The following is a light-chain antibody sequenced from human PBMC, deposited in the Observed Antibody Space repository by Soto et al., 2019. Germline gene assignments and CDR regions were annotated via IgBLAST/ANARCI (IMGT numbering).Light chain of an antibody. Sequence: QLVLTQSSSASASLGSSVKLTCTLSSGHSSYIIAWHQQQPGKAPRSLMKLEGSGSYNKGSGVPDRFSGSSSGADRYLTIXNXQXEXEADYYCETWDSNTHTVFGGGTKVTVL. V-gene: IGLV4-60*02. CDR3: ETWDSNTHTV. CDR2: LEGSGSY. CDR1: SGHSSYI. J-gene: IGLJ3*02.